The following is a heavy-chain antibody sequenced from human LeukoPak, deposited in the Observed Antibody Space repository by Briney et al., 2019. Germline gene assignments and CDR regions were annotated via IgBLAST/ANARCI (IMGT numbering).Heavy chain of an antibody. D-gene: IGHD6-13*01. V-gene: IGHV4-59*01. CDR1: GGSISSYY. Sequence: PSETLSLTCTVSGGSISSYYWSWIRQPPGKGLEWIGYISYSGSTNYNPSLKSRVAISVDTSKNQFSLKLSSVTAADTAVYYCARDLLYSSTDNYYYYYGMDVWGQGTTVTVSS. CDR3: ARDLLYSSTDNYYYYYGMDV. J-gene: IGHJ6*02. CDR2: ISYSGST.